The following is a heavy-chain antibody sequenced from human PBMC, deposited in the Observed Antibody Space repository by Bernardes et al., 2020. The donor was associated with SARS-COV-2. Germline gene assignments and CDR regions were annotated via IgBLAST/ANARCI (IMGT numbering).Heavy chain of an antibody. V-gene: IGHV4-59*08. D-gene: IGHD3-16*01. CDR3: ARQQGGRLLFDN. CDR1: GDSINNNH. J-gene: IGHJ4*02. Sequence: SETLSLTCTVSGDSINNNHWALIRQPPGKGLDWIAYIRSTGYTNYNPSLKSRVTISMDTSQNQFSLKVNSVTTADTAVYYCARQQGGRLLFDNWGQGTLLTVSP. CDR2: IRSTGYT.